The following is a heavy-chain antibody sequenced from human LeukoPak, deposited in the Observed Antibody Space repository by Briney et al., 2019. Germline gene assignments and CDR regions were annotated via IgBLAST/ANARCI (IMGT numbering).Heavy chain of an antibody. V-gene: IGHV4-59*01. CDR3: ARVTPQKNYYYYGMDV. J-gene: IGHJ6*02. Sequence: SETLSLTCAVYGGSFSGYYWSWIRQPPEKGLEWIGYIYYSGSTNYNPSLKSRVTISVDASKNQFSLKLSSVTAADTAVYYCARVTPQKNYYYYGMDVWGQGTTVTVSS. CDR2: IYYSGST. CDR1: GGSFSGYY.